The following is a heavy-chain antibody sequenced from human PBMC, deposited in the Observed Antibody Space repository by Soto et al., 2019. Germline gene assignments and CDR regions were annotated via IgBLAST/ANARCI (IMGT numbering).Heavy chain of an antibody. CDR1: GYTFTTYD. D-gene: IGHD2-8*01. CDR2: ISTYNGKT. V-gene: IGHV1-18*01. CDR3: ARDPYHVLMVNAPNLYGMDV. J-gene: IGHJ6*02. Sequence: ASVKVSCKASGYTFTTYDISWVRQAPGQGLEWMGRISTYNGKTNYPQSLQGRLTMTTDTSTTTAYLELMSLRSDDTAVYYCARDPYHVLMVNAPNLYGMDVWGQGTTVTVSS.